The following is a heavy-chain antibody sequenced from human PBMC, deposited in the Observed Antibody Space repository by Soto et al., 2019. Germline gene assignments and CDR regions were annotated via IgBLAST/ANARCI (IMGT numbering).Heavy chain of an antibody. D-gene: IGHD5-12*01. CDR2: IIPIFGTA. CDR3: ARGFYHPYSGYDIDY. Sequence: GASVKVSCKASGGAFSSYAISWVRQAPGQGLEWMGGIIPIFGTANYAQKFKGRVTITADESTSTAYMELSSLRSEDTAVYYCARGFYHPYSGYDIDYWGQGTLVTVSS. V-gene: IGHV1-69*13. J-gene: IGHJ4*02. CDR1: GGAFSSYA.